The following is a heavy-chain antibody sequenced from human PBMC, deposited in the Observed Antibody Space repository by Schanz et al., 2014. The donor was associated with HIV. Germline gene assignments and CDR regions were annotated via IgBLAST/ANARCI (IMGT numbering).Heavy chain of an antibody. CDR2: ISYDGSNK. Sequence: QVQLVVSGGGVVQPGRSLRLSCAASGFTFSSHGMHWVRQAPGKGLEWVAVISYDGSNKYYADSVKGRFTISRDNSKNTLYLQMNSLRAEDTAVYYCAKDWAFYGDFVHYYYGVDVWGQGTTVTVSS. D-gene: IGHD4-17*01. CDR1: GFTFSSHG. V-gene: IGHV3-30*18. J-gene: IGHJ6*02. CDR3: AKDWAFYGDFVHYYYGVDV.